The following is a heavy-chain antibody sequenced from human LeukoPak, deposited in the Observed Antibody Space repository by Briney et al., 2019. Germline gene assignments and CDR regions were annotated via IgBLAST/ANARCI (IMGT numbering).Heavy chain of an antibody. Sequence: GGSLRLSCAASGFTVSSNYMSWVRQAPGEGLEWVSVIYSGGSTYYADSVKGRFTISRDNSKNTLYLQMNSLRAEDTAVYYCARDLFGYYYYGMDVWGQGTMVTVSS. CDR3: ARDLFGYYYYGMDV. CDR1: GFTVSSNY. V-gene: IGHV3-53*01. CDR2: IYSGGST. D-gene: IGHD3-3*01. J-gene: IGHJ6*02.